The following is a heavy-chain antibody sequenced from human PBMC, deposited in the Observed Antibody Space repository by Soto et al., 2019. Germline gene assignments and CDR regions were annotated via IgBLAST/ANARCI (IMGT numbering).Heavy chain of an antibody. CDR2: VYYRGTT. CDR3: VRHQRYSSGWYIDY. J-gene: IGHJ4*02. Sequence: NPSETLSLTCTVSGGSINSNNYYWGWIRQPPGKGLEWIGNVYYRGTTYYNPSLKGRVTISVDTSKNQFSLKLSSVTAADTAVFFCVRHQRYSSGWYIDYWGQGTLVTVSS. V-gene: IGHV4-39*01. D-gene: IGHD6-19*01. CDR1: GGSINSNNYY.